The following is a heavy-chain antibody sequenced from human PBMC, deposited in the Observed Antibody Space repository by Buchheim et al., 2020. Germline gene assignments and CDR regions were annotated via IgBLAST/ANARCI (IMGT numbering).Heavy chain of an antibody. V-gene: IGHV4-30-2*03. J-gene: IGHJ4*02. CDR1: GGSISSGGYS. D-gene: IGHD4-23*01. Sequence: QLQLQESGSGLVKPSQTLSLTCAVSGGSISSGGYSWSWIRQPPGKGLEWIGYIYYSGSTHYNPSLKSRTTMSVDTSKNQFSLKLSSVTAADTAVYYCARLKVETTFDYWGQGAL. CDR2: IYYSGST. CDR3: ARLKVETTFDY.